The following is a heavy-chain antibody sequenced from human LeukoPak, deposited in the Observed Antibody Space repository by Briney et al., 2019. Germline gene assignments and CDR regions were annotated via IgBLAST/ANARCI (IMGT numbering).Heavy chain of an antibody. CDR2: ISGSGDNT. J-gene: IGHJ4*01. CDR1: GFAFSSFA. Sequence: GGSLRLSCAASGFAFSSFAMNWVRQAPGNGLEWVSGISGSGDNTYYVDSVKGRFTISRDNSKNTLYLQMSGLRAEDTAVYHCAKGGGSGSRRISVGFDFWGHGTLVALSS. D-gene: IGHD3-3*01. CDR3: AKGGGSGSRRISVGFDF. V-gene: IGHV3-23*01.